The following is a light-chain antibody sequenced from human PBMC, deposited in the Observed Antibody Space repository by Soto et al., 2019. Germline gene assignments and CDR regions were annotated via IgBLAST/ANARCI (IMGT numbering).Light chain of an antibody. J-gene: IGLJ1*01. CDR1: SSDVGGYNY. CDR3: SSYRRGSTYV. CDR2: EVS. Sequence: QSVLTQPPSASGSPGQSVTISCTGTSSDVGGYNYVSWYQQHPGKAPKLMIYEVSKRPSGVSDRFSGSKSGNTASLTVSGLQAEDEADYYSSSYRRGSTYVFGTGTKVTVL. V-gene: IGLV2-8*01.